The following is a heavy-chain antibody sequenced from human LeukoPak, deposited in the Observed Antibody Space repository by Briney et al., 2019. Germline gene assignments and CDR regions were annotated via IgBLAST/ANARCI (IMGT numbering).Heavy chain of an antibody. D-gene: IGHD1-26*01. Sequence: GGSLRLSCAASGFTFSSYSMNWVRQAPGKGLEWVSSISSSSSYIYYADSVKGRFTISRDNAKNSLYLQMNSLRAEDTAVYYCARVSGSSLDAFDIWGQGTMVTVSS. CDR3: ARVSGSSLDAFDI. V-gene: IGHV3-21*01. CDR2: ISSSSSYI. J-gene: IGHJ3*02. CDR1: GFTFSSYS.